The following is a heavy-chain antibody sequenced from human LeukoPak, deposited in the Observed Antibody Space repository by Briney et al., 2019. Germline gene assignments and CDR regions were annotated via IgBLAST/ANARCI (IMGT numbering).Heavy chain of an antibody. Sequence: PSETLSLTCTVSGGSISSYYWSWIRQPPGKGLEWIGYTYYSGSTNYNPSLKSRVTISVDTSKNQFSLKLSSVTAADTAVYYCARRLRLDWFDPWGQGTLVTVSS. CDR1: GGSISSYY. J-gene: IGHJ5*02. V-gene: IGHV4-59*08. CDR2: TYYSGST. CDR3: ARRLRLDWFDP. D-gene: IGHD6-19*01.